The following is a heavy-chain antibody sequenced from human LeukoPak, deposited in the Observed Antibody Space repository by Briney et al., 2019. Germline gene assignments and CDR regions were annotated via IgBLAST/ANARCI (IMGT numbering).Heavy chain of an antibody. J-gene: IGHJ2*01. CDR1: GFTFSSHG. CDR2: IGREGRAK. D-gene: IGHD3-16*01. Sequence: GGSLRLSCAASGFTFSSHGMHWVRQAPGKRLEWVAVIGREGRAKYYADSVKGRFTLSRDNSINTLYLEMNSLRDEDTAVYYCAREATWGNWYFDLWGRGTLVTVSS. CDR3: AREATWGNWYFDL. V-gene: IGHV3-30*03.